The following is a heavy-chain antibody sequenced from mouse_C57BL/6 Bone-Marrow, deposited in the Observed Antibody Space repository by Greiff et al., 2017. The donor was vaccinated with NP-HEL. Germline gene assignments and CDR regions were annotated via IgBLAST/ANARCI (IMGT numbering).Heavy chain of an antibody. D-gene: IGHD1-1*01. V-gene: IGHV7-1*01. Sequence: EVQLVESGGGLVQSGRSLRLSCATSGFTFSDFYMEWVRQAPGKGLEWIAASRNKANDYTTEYSASVKGRFIVSRDTSQSILYLQMNALRAEDTAIYYCARDDGTTVVATGDFDVWGTGTTVTVSS. J-gene: IGHJ1*03. CDR3: ARDDGTTVVATGDFDV. CDR1: GFTFSDFY. CDR2: SRNKANDYTT.